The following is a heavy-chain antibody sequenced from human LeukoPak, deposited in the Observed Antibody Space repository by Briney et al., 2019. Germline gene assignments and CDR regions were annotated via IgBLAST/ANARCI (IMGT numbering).Heavy chain of an antibody. CDR2: IRQDGSQK. D-gene: IGHD3-22*01. Sequence: PGGSLRLSRAASGFTLGDYWMRWVRQAPGKGLEWVAKIRQDGSQKAYVDYLKGRFTISRDSAENSLYLQMNSLRAEDTAVYYCVRAPIVDSGYQYYFDYWGQGTVVPVSS. CDR3: VRAPIVDSGYQYYFDY. CDR1: GFTLGDYW. V-gene: IGHV3-7*04. J-gene: IGHJ4*02.